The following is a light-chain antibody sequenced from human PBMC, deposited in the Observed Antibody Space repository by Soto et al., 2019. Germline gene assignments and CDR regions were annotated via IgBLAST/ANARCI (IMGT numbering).Light chain of an antibody. Sequence: DIQMNHAPSSLSASVGDTVTITCRASQGISSSLAWYQQKAGKVPDLLIYGASTLQSGVPSHFIGSGSGTDFTLTISSLQPEDVATYYCQEDHSPPFTFGPGTKVEMK. J-gene: IGKJ3*01. CDR2: GAS. CDR1: QGISSS. V-gene: IGKV1-27*01. CDR3: QEDHSPPFT.